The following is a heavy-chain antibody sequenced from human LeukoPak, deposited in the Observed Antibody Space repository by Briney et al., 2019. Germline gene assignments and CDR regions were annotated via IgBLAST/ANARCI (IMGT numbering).Heavy chain of an antibody. Sequence: PSETLSLTCTVSGGSISSYYWNWIRQPAGKGVEWIGRIYTSGSTNYNPSLKSRVTMSVDTSKNQFSLKLSSVTAADTAVYYCARFIAVAGINWYFDLWGRGTLVTVSS. CDR1: GGSISSYY. V-gene: IGHV4-4*07. D-gene: IGHD6-19*01. CDR3: ARFIAVAGINWYFDL. CDR2: IYTSGST. J-gene: IGHJ2*01.